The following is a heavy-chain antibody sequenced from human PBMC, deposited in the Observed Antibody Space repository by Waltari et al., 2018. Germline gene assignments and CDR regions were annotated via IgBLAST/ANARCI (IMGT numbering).Heavy chain of an antibody. D-gene: IGHD1-26*01. V-gene: IGHV3-23*01. CDR2: ISGSGGST. J-gene: IGHJ4*02. CDR3: AEGLSGSYLNY. CDR1: GFTFSSYA. Sequence: EVQLLESGGGLVQPGGSLRLSCAASGFTFSSYAMSWVRQAPGKGLEWVSVISGSGGSTYYADSVKGRFTISRDNSKNTLYLQMNSLRAEDTAVDYCAEGLSGSYLNYWGQGTLVTVSS.